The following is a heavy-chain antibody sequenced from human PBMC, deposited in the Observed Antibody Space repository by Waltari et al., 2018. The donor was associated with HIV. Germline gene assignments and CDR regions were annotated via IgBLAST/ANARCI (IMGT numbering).Heavy chain of an antibody. CDR2: IYYTGNT. CDR1: GGSISSNVYH. Sequence: QESGPRLVQPSETLSLTCSVSGGSISSNVYHWGWIRQSPGKGLEWIGSIYYTGNTYYKPSLKRRVTISIDTSKNQFSLRLTSVTAADTAIYYCVAQDYSDSVDWWGQGTLVTVFS. V-gene: IGHV4-39*07. D-gene: IGHD4-17*01. J-gene: IGHJ4*02. CDR3: VAQDYSDSVDW.